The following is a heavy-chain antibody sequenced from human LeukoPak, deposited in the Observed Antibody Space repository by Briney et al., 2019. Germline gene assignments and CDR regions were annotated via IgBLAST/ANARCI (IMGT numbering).Heavy chain of an antibody. CDR2: INPSGGST. J-gene: IGHJ4*02. CDR3: ARPPAYCGGDCYESDY. V-gene: IGHV1-46*01. D-gene: IGHD2-21*02. Sequence: GASVKVSCKASGYTFTSYYMHWVRQAPGQGLEWMGIINPSGGSTSYAQKFQGRVTMTRDTSTSTVYMELSSLRSEDTAVYYCARPPAYCGGDCYESDYWGQGTLVTVSS. CDR1: GYTFTSYY.